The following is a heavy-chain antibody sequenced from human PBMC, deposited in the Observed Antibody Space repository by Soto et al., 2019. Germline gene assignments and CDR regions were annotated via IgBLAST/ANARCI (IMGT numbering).Heavy chain of an antibody. CDR1: GYTFTSYA. V-gene: IGHV1-3*01. Sequence: QVQLVQSGAEVKKPGDSVKVSCKASGYTFTSYAMHWVRQAPGQRLEWMGWINAGNGNTKYSQKFQGRVTITRDTAARKAYMERSSLRSEEAAVYYCAGGQQESTYSAFDIWGQGTVVTVSS. CDR3: AGGQQESTYSAFDI. D-gene: IGHD1-26*01. J-gene: IGHJ3*02. CDR2: INAGNGNT.